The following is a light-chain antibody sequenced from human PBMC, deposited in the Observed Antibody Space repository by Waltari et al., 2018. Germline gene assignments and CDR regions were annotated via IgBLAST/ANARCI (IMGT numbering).Light chain of an antibody. J-gene: IGLJ2*01. CDR3: CSYAGSSPSVV. CDR1: SSAVGGYNL. CDR2: EGS. V-gene: IGLV2-23*01. Sequence: QSALTQPASVSGSPGQSITISCTGPSSAVGGYNLVSWYQHHPGKAPKVMIYEGSERPSGVSNRFSGSKSGNTASLTISGLQAEDEADYYCCSYAGSSPSVVFGGGTKLTVL.